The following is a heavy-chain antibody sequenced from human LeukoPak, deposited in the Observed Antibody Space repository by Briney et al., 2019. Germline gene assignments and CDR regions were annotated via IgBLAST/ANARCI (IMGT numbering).Heavy chain of an antibody. V-gene: IGHV3-23*01. CDR2: ISGSGGNT. D-gene: IGHD6-25*01. Sequence: PGGSLRLSCAASGFTFISHAMSWVRQAPGKGLEWVSTISGSGGNTFYADSVKGRFTISRDNSKNTLYLQMNSLRAEDTAVYYCASGYGELGAFDIWGQGTMVTVSS. CDR3: ASGYGELGAFDI. J-gene: IGHJ3*02. CDR1: GFTFISHA.